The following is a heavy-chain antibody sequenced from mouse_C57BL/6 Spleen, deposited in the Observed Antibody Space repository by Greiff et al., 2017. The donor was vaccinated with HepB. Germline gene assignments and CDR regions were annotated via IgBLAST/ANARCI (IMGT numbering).Heavy chain of an antibody. CDR2: IYWDDDK. J-gene: IGHJ3*01. CDR3: ARSPHYYGSSYLAWFAY. V-gene: IGHV8-12*01. D-gene: IGHD1-1*01. CDR1: GFSLSTSGMG. Sequence: QVTLKVSGPGILQSSQTLSLTCSFSGFSLSTSGMGVSWIRQPSGKGLEWLAHIYWDDDKRYNPSLKSRPTISKDTSRNQVFLKITSVDTADTATYYCARSPHYYGSSYLAWFAYWGQGTLVTVSA.